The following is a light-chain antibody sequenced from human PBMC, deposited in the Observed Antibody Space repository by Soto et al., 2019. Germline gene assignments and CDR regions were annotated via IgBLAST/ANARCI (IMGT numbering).Light chain of an antibody. CDR1: QSVSSN. Sequence: EIVMTQSPATLSVSPGERATLSCRASQSVSSNLAWYQQKPGQAPRLLIYGASTRATGIPARFSGSGSGTEFTLTIRSLQSEDFAVYYCQQYNNWPPYPFGQGTKLEIK. CDR3: QQYNNWPPYP. J-gene: IGKJ2*01. V-gene: IGKV3-15*01. CDR2: GAS.